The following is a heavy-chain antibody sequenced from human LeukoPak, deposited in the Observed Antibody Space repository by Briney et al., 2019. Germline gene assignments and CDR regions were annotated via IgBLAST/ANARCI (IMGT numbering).Heavy chain of an antibody. D-gene: IGHD5-12*01. Sequence: ASVKVSCKASGYTFTGYYMHWVRQAPGQGLEWMGWINPNSGGTNYAQKFQGRVTMTRDTSISTAYMELSRLRSDDTAVYCCARVDIVATPYYYYYYYMDVWGKGTTVTVSS. CDR1: GYTFTGYY. CDR3: ARVDIVATPYYYYYYYMDV. J-gene: IGHJ6*03. CDR2: INPNSGGT. V-gene: IGHV1-2*02.